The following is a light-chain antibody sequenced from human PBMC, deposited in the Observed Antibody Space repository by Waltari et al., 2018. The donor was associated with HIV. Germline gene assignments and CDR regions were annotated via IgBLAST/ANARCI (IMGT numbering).Light chain of an antibody. V-gene: IGLV1-44*01. CDR2: SNN. CDR1: SPNIGSNI. J-gene: IGLJ3*02. Sequence: QSVLPQPPSASGTPGQRVSIPCSGSSPNIGSNIINWYQQLPGTAPKLLIYSNNQRPSGVPDRFSGSKSGTSASLAISGLQSEDEADYYCAAWDDSLNAWVFGGGTKLTVL. CDR3: AAWDDSLNAWV.